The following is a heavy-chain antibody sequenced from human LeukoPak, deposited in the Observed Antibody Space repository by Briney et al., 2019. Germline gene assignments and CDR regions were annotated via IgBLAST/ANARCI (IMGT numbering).Heavy chain of an antibody. Sequence: GGSLRLSCAASGFTFSSYSMNWVRQAPGKGLEWVSSISSSSSYIYYADSVKGRFTISRDNAKNSLYLQMNSLRAEDTAVYYCVREITTVYYGMDVWGQGTTVTVSS. CDR1: GFTFSSYS. J-gene: IGHJ6*02. CDR3: VREITTVYYGMDV. V-gene: IGHV3-21*01. CDR2: ISSSSSYI. D-gene: IGHD3-10*01.